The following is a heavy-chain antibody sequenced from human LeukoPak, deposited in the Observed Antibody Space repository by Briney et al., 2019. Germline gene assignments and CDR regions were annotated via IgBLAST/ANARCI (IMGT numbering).Heavy chain of an antibody. CDR3: ARTEGRIQLWLRSGMDV. CDR1: GFTFSIYA. D-gene: IGHD5-18*01. CDR2: ISYDGSNK. Sequence: PGGSLRLSCAASGFTFSIYAMHWVRQAPGKGLEWVAVISYDGSNKYYADSVKGRFTISRDNSKNTLYLQMNSLRAEDTAVYYCARTEGRIQLWLRSGMDVWGQGTTVTVSS. J-gene: IGHJ6*02. V-gene: IGHV3-30*04.